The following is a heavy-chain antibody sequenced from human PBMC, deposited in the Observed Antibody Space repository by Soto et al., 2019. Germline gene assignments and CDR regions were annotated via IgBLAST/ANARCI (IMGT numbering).Heavy chain of an antibody. D-gene: IGHD3-9*01. CDR2: IYWDDDK. CDR1: GFSLSTSGVG. V-gene: IGHV2-5*02. J-gene: IGHJ4*02. Sequence: SGPTLVNPTQTLTLTCTFSGFSLSTSGVGVGWIRQPPGKALEWLALIYWDDDKRYSPSLKSRLTITKDTSKNQVVLTMTNVDPVDTATYYCAHVYYDILTGYPLFDYWGQGTLVTVSS. CDR3: AHVYYDILTGYPLFDY.